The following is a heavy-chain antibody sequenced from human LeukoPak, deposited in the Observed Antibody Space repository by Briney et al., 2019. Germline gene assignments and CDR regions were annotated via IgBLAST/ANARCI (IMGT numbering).Heavy chain of an antibody. CDR2: ISSNSRIV. V-gene: IGHV1-18*01. D-gene: IGHD3-22*01. Sequence: ASVKVSCKAAGYNFTSSSYGITWVLQAPGQGLEWMGWISSNSRIVNYAQNLQGRVTMTTDTSTTTAYMELRSLRSDDTAVYYCARYQYDSSGYFPHFFDYWGQGTLVTVSS. CDR1: GYNFTSSSYG. J-gene: IGHJ4*02. CDR3: ARYQYDSSGYFPHFFDY.